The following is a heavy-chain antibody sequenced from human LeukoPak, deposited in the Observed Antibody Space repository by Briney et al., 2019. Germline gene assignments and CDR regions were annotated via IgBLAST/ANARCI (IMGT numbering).Heavy chain of an antibody. V-gene: IGHV3-11*01. Sequence: GGSLRLSCAASGFTFSDYYMSWIRQAPGKGLVWVSYISGSGSTIYYADSVKGRFTISRDNAKNSLYLQMNSLRAEDTAVYYCARVSLPVYSNYYFDYWGQGTLVTVSS. D-gene: IGHD4-11*01. CDR2: ISGSGSTI. J-gene: IGHJ4*02. CDR3: ARVSLPVYSNYYFDY. CDR1: GFTFSDYY.